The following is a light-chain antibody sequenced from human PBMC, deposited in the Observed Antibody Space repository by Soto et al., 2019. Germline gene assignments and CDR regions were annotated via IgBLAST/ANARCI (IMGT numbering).Light chain of an antibody. CDR2: AAS. J-gene: IGKJ5*01. V-gene: IGKV1-12*01. Sequence: DIQMTQSPSSVSASVGDRVTITCRASQGIRSWLAWYQQKPGKAPELLIHAASSLQSGVPSRFSGSGSGTHFTLTISDLQPEDFATYYCQQANSFPITFGQGTRLEIK. CDR1: QGIRSW. CDR3: QQANSFPIT.